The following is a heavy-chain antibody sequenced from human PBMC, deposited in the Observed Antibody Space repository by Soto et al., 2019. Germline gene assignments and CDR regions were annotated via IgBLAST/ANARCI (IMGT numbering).Heavy chain of an antibody. Sequence: GGSLRLSCAASGFTFGDYAMHWVRQAPGKGLEWVSGIHWNSGITGYADSVRGRFTISRDNAKNSLYLQMSSLRAEDTALYHCAKTTGTTGWDHFDSWGQGTLVTVSS. V-gene: IGHV3-9*01. CDR2: IHWNSGIT. J-gene: IGHJ4*02. CDR1: GFTFGDYA. D-gene: IGHD1-1*01. CDR3: AKTTGTTGWDHFDS.